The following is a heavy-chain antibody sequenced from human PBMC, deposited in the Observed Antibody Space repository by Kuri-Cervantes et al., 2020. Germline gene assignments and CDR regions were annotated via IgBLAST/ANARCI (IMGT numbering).Heavy chain of an antibody. V-gene: IGHV4-4*07. D-gene: IGHD4-17*01. J-gene: IGHJ4*02. CDR1: GGSISLYY. Sequence: SETLSLTCTVSGGSISLYYWSWIRQPAGKGLEWIGRIYISGTTNYNPSLKSRVTISVDTSKNQFSLKLLSVNTADTAVYYCAWTTVTTKVLDYWGQGTLVTVSS. CDR2: IYISGTT. CDR3: AWTTVTTKVLDY.